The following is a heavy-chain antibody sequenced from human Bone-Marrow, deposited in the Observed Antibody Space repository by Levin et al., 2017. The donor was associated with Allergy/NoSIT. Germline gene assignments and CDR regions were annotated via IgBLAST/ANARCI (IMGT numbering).Heavy chain of an antibody. CDR2: INPNSAKT. J-gene: IGHJ5*02. CDR1: GYSFTNYD. D-gene: IGHD2-15*01. CDR3: AGGTLRWFDP. V-gene: IGHV1-8*01. Sequence: GESLKISCKASGYSFTNYDVHWVRQVPGQGLEWMGSINPNSAKTAYAQTFQGRVTMTRNTSIRTAYMELSSLKSQDTGVYYCAGGTLRWFDPWGQGTLVTVSS.